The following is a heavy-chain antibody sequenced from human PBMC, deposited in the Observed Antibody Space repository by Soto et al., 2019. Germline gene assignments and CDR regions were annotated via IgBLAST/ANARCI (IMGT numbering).Heavy chain of an antibody. CDR2: IKQDGSEK. Sequence: EVQLVESGGGLVQPGGSLRLSCAASGFTFSSYWMSWVRQAPGKGLEWVANIKQDGSEKYYVDSVKGRFTISRDNAKNSLYLQMNSLRAEDTAVYYCARVSYDFWSGYRYYYSYYMYVWGKGTTVTVSS. CDR3: ARVSYDFWSGYRYYYSYYMYV. D-gene: IGHD3-3*01. V-gene: IGHV3-7*01. CDR1: GFTFSSYW. J-gene: IGHJ6*03.